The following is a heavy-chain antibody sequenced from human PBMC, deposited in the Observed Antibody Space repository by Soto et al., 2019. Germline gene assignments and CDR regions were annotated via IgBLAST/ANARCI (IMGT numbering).Heavy chain of an antibody. D-gene: IGHD3-10*01. CDR1: GFDFSSYG. J-gene: IGHJ3*01. Sequence: QAGGSLRLSCEASGFDFSSYGMHWVRQAPGKGLEWVAVIWRDGSSKYYADSVKGRFTISRDNSKNTVYLQMNSLRFEDTAMYYCAMMSPVPWGQGTMVTVSS. V-gene: IGHV3-33*01. CDR3: AMMSPVP. CDR2: IWRDGSSK.